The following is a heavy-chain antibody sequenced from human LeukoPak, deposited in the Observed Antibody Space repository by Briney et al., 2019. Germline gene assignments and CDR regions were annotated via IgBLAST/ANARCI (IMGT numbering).Heavy chain of an antibody. CDR3: ARHRRSRYDILTGYYKVGDAFDI. D-gene: IGHD3-9*01. CDR1: GASISSRSYY. CDR2: IYHSGST. V-gene: IGHV4-39*01. Sequence: PSETLSLTCTVSGASISSRSYYWGWIRQPPGKGLEWIGTIYHSGSTYYNPSLKSRVTISIHTSKNQFSLKLTSVTAADTAVYYCARHRRSRYDILTGYYKVGDAFDIWGQGTMVTVSS. J-gene: IGHJ3*02.